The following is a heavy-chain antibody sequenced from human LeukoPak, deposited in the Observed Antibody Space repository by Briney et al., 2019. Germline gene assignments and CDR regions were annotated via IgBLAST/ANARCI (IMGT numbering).Heavy chain of an antibody. Sequence: SETLSLTCTVSGGSISSYYWTWIRQPAGRGLEWIGRTHTSGSTNYNPSLKSRVTMSVDTSKNQFSLKLSSVTAADTAVYYCARDTYYYGSGTYYFNYWGQGTLVTVSS. J-gene: IGHJ4*02. D-gene: IGHD3-10*01. CDR2: THTSGST. CDR1: GGSISSYY. CDR3: ARDTYYYGSGTYYFNY. V-gene: IGHV4-4*07.